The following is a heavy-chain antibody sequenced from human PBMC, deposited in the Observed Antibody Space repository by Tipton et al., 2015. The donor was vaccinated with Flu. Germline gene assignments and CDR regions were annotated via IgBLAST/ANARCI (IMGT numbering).Heavy chain of an antibody. CDR2: INPNTGGT. Sequence: QLVQSGAEVKKPGASVKVSCKASGYTFTGYYVLWVRQAPGQGLECVGRINPNTGGTNYAQKFQGRVTMTRDTAISTAYMEVTGLTYDDTAVYYCARGADDSGDALDIWGQGTMVTVSS. CDR1: GYTFTGYY. J-gene: IGHJ3*02. CDR3: ARGADDSGDALDI. D-gene: IGHD4/OR15-4a*01. V-gene: IGHV1-2*06.